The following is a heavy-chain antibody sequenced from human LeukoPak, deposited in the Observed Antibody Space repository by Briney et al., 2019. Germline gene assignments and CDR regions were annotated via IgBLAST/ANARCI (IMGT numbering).Heavy chain of an antibody. D-gene: IGHD3-22*01. V-gene: IGHV3-23*01. Sequence: GGSLRLSCAASGFTFSSYAMSWVRQAPGKGLEWVSAISGSGGSTYYADSVKGRFTISSDNSKNTLYLQMNSLRAEDTAVYYCAKNQYYYDSSGYGEQYYFDYWGQGTLVTVSS. CDR2: ISGSGGST. CDR1: GFTFSSYA. J-gene: IGHJ4*02. CDR3: AKNQYYYDSSGYGEQYYFDY.